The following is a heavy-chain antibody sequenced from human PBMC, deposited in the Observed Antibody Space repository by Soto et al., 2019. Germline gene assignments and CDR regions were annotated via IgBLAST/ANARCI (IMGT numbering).Heavy chain of an antibody. J-gene: IGHJ6*03. CDR2: IYYSGST. CDR3: ARGSLVTHYYYYHMDV. CDR1: GGSISSSSYY. D-gene: IGHD2-21*02. V-gene: IGHV4-39*07. Sequence: PSETLSLTCTVSGGSISSSSYYWGWIRQPPGKGLEWIGSIYYSGSTYYNPSLRSRISISMDKSNNQFSLKLSSVTAADTAVYYCARGSLVTHYYYYHMDVGGKGTPVTVSS.